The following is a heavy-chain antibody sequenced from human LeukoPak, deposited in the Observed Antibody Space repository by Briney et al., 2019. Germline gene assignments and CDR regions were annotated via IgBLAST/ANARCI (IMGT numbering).Heavy chain of an antibody. D-gene: IGHD3-3*01. Sequence: GGSLRLSCAASRFTLSTYWMSWVRQAPGKGLEWVAHIKQDGSQEYYVDSVKGRFTISRDSAKNSLYLQMNSLRAEDTAVYYCARDRQYDFWSGYLNWFDPWGQGTLVTVSS. J-gene: IGHJ5*02. CDR1: RFTLSTYW. CDR2: IKQDGSQE. V-gene: IGHV3-7*01. CDR3: ARDRQYDFWSGYLNWFDP.